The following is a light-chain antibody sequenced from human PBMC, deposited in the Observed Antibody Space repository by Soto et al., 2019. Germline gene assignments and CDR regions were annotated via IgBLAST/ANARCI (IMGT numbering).Light chain of an antibody. CDR1: QSVSSSY. Sequence: ENGLTKSPGTLSLTPGERATLSCRASQSVSSSYLAWYQQKPGQAPRLLIYGASSRATGIPDRFSGSGSGTDFTLTISRLEPEDFAVYYCQQYGSSPPITFGHGTRLAIK. J-gene: IGKJ5*01. CDR3: QQYGSSPPIT. CDR2: GAS. V-gene: IGKV3-20*01.